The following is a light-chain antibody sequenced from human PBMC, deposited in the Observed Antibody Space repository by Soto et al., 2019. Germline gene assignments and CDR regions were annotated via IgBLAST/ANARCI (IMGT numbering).Light chain of an antibody. CDR3: QQYGSSRDT. Sequence: EIVLTQSPGTLSLSPGERATLSFRASQSVAGNSLAWYRHKPGQAPRLLIYGASNRATGIPDRFSGSASGTDFTLAISRLEPEDFAVYYCQQYGSSRDTFGQGTKLEIK. J-gene: IGKJ2*01. V-gene: IGKV3-20*01. CDR1: QSVAGNS. CDR2: GAS.